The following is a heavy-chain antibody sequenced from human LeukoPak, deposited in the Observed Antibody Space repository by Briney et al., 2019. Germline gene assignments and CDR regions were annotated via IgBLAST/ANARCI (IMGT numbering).Heavy chain of an antibody. CDR2: IYYSGIT. V-gene: IGHV4-39*07. CDR3: ARDQGAVAGIDP. CDR1: GGSISSSSYY. D-gene: IGHD6-19*01. Sequence: PSETLSLTCTVSGGSISSSSYYWGWIGQTPGKGLEWIGSIYYSGITYYNPSLESRVTISIDTSKNQFSVKLTSVTAADTAVYYCARDQGAVAGIDPWGQGTLVTVSS. J-gene: IGHJ5*02.